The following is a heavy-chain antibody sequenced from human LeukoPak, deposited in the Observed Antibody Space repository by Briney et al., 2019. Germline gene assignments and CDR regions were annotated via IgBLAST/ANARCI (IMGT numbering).Heavy chain of an antibody. D-gene: IGHD6-19*01. CDR3: AREVSAVAGTRLYYFDY. J-gene: IGHJ4*02. Sequence: GASVKVSCKASGGTFSSYAISWVRQAPGQGLEWMGRIIPIFGTANYAQKFQGRVTITTDESTSTAYMEPSSLRSEDTAVYYCAREVSAVAGTRLYYFDYWGQGTLVTVSS. CDR1: GGTFSSYA. V-gene: IGHV1-69*05. CDR2: IIPIFGTA.